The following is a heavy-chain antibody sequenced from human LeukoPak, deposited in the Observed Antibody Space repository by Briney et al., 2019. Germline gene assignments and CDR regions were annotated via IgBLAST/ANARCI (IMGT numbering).Heavy chain of an antibody. Sequence: TGGSLRLSCAASGFTLSRHPIFWVRQAPGKGLEWVAVISHDGGNKYYTDSVKGRFTVSRDNSKNTLYLQMNSLRTEDTAVYYCAKVGDYYDSSGYADYWGQGTLVTVSS. D-gene: IGHD3-22*01. CDR2: ISHDGGNK. V-gene: IGHV3-30*14. J-gene: IGHJ4*02. CDR3: AKVGDYYDSSGYADY. CDR1: GFTLSRHP.